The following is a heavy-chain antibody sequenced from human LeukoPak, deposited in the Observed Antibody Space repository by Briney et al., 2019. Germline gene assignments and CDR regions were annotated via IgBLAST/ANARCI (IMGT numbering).Heavy chain of an antibody. CDR3: ASSPLTGTTNDAFDI. CDR1: GGSISSSSYY. V-gene: IGHV4-39*01. CDR2: IYYSGST. J-gene: IGHJ3*02. Sequence: SETLSLTCTVSGGSISSSSYYWGWIRQPPGKGLEWIGSIYYSGSTYYNPSLKSRVTISVDTSKNQFSLKLSSVTAADTAVCYCASSPLTGTTNDAFDIWGQGTMVTVSS. D-gene: IGHD1-7*01.